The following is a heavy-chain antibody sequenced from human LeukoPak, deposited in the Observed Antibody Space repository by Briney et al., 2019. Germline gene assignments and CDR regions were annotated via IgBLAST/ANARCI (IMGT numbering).Heavy chain of an antibody. CDR2: IYYSGST. J-gene: IGHJ5*02. CDR3: ARERSMVRGVSWFDP. V-gene: IGHV4-59*11. CDR1: GGSISSHY. D-gene: IGHD3-10*01. Sequence: SETLSLTCTVSGGSISSHYWSWIRQPPGKGLEWIGYIYYSGSTNYNPSPKSRVTISVDTSKNQFSLKLSSVTAADTAVYYCARERSMVRGVSWFDPWGQGALVTVSS.